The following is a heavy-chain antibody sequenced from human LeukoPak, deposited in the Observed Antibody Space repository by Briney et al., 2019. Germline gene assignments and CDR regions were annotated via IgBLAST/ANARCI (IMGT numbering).Heavy chain of an antibody. J-gene: IGHJ6*02. Sequence: SQTLSLTCTVSGGSISSGSYYWSWIRQPAGKGLEWIVRIYTRGSTNYNPSLKSRVTISVDTSKNQFSLKLSSVTAADTAVYYCARDKGCSSTSCYSYYYYGMDVWGQGTTVTVSS. CDR2: IYTRGST. CDR3: ARDKGCSSTSCYSYYYYGMDV. CDR1: GGSISSGSYY. V-gene: IGHV4-61*02. D-gene: IGHD2-2*01.